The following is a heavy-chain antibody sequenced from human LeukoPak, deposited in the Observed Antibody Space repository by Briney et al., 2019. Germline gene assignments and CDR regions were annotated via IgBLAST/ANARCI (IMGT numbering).Heavy chain of an antibody. J-gene: IGHJ4*02. CDR2: IKPEGSAQ. Sequence: SGRSLILSCAASGFTFNNYWMTWVRQAPGKGLEWVANIKPEGSAQYYADSVRGRFTISRDNAKNSVFLHMNSLRAEDTAVYHCARPYGVGWSGLEHWGRGTLVTVSS. CDR1: GFTFNNYW. D-gene: IGHD6-19*01. CDR3: ARPYGVGWSGLEH. V-gene: IGHV3-7*01.